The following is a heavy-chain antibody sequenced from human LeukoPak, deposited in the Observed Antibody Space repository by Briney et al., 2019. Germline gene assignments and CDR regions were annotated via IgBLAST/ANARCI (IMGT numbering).Heavy chain of an antibody. CDR2: ISDSGGRT. Sequence: GGSLRLSCAASGFTFGSYAMNWVRQAPGKGLEWVSFISDSGGRTYYADSVKGRFTISRHNSKNTLYLQMNSLRAEDTAVYYCATRIAAAGPFDYWGQGTLVTVSS. CDR3: ATRIAAAGPFDY. CDR1: GFTFGSYA. D-gene: IGHD6-13*01. V-gene: IGHV3-23*01. J-gene: IGHJ4*02.